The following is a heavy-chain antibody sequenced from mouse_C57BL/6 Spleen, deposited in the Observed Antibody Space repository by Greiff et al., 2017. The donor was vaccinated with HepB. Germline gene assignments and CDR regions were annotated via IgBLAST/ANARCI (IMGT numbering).Heavy chain of an antibody. CDR3: TRGLLDWSFDV. Sequence: DVLLLESGAGLVKPGGSLKLSCAASGFTFSSYAMSWVRQTPEKRLEWVAYISSGGDYTYYADTVKGRFTISRDNARNTLYLQMSSLKSEDTAMYYCTRGLLDWSFDVWGQGTTVTVSS. D-gene: IGHD3-1*01. J-gene: IGHJ1*01. CDR2: ISSGGDYT. CDR1: GFTFSSYA. V-gene: IGHV5-9-1*02.